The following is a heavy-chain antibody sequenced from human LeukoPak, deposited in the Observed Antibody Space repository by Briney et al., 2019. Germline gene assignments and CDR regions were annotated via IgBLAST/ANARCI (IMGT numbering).Heavy chain of an antibody. CDR1: GFTFRSYW. D-gene: IGHD2-15*01. J-gene: IGHJ6*04. Sequence: GGSLKLSCAVSGFTFRSYWMTWVRQAPGKGLEWVANIKQDESEKFYGDSMKGRFTISRDNAKHALYLQMNSLRAEDTAVYYCARGGARYCSGGSCYDLYGMDVWGKGTTVTVSS. CDR2: IKQDESEK. CDR3: ARGGARYCSGGSCYDLYGMDV. V-gene: IGHV3-7*03.